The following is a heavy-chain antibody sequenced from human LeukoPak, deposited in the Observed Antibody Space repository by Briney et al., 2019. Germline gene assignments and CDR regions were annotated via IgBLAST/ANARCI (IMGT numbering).Heavy chain of an antibody. J-gene: IGHJ4*02. D-gene: IGHD3-22*01. CDR2: INPSGGST. CDR1: GYTFTSYY. Sequence: ASVKVSCKASGYTFTSYYMHWVRQAPGQGLEWMGIINPSGGSTSYAQKFQGRVTITADESTSTAYMELSSLRSEDTAAYYCARGGYYDTSGYYGRYWGQGTLVTVSS. V-gene: IGHV1-46*01. CDR3: ARGGYYDTSGYYGRY.